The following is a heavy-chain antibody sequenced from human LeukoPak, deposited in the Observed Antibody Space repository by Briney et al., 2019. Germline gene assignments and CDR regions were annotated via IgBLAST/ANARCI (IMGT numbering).Heavy chain of an antibody. Sequence: PSETLSLTCAVSGYSISSGYYWGWIRQPPGKGLEWIGSIYHSGSTYYNPSLKSRVTISVDTSKNQFSLKLSSVTAADTAVYYCARGAKLNVRSGYYYYMDVWGKGTTVTVSS. V-gene: IGHV4-38-2*01. D-gene: IGHD3-10*01. CDR1: GYSISSGYY. CDR3: ARGAKLNVRSGYYYYMDV. J-gene: IGHJ6*03. CDR2: IYHSGST.